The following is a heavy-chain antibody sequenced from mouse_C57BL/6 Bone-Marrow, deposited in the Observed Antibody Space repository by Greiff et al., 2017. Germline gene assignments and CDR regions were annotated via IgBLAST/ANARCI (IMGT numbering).Heavy chain of an antibody. CDR2: ISYSGST. CDR3: AGALLRYAFYAMDY. J-gene: IGHJ4*01. Sequence: DVQLQESGPGMVKPSQSLSLTCTVTGYSITSGYDWHWIRHFPGNKLEWMGYISYSGSTNYNPSLKSRISITHDTSKNHFFLKLNSVTTEDTATSYCAGALLRYAFYAMDYWGQGTSVTVSS. D-gene: IGHD1-1*01. V-gene: IGHV3-1*01. CDR1: GYSITSGYD.